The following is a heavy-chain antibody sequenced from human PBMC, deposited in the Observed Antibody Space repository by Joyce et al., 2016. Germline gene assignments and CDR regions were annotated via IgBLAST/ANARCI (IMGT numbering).Heavy chain of an antibody. V-gene: IGHV4-34*10. CDR2: INHGGRT. D-gene: IGHD3-10*01. CDR3: ARVNDGSGSRDYYYYNLDV. Sequence: QLQLQESGPGLVKPSETLSLTCAVSAGSFSGYYWRWIRQSPGKGLGWIGEINHGGRTYYNPSFNNRLTMSVDTSKKLVSLILTSVTAADTAVYYCARVNDGSGSRDYYYYNLDVWGQGTTVIVSS. J-gene: IGHJ6*02. CDR1: AGSFSGYY.